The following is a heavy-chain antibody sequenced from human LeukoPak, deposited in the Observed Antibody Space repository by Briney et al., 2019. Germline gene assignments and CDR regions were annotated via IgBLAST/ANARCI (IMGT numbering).Heavy chain of an antibody. V-gene: IGHV3-7*01. Sequence: QPGGSLRLSCAASGFTFSSYWMSWVRRAPGKGLEWVANIKQDGSEKYYVDSVKGRFAISRDNAKNSLYLQMNGLRAEDTAVYYCARAPREWLLGYYFDYWGQGTLVTVSS. CDR3: ARAPREWLLGYYFDY. CDR1: GFTFSSYW. CDR2: IKQDGSEK. J-gene: IGHJ4*02. D-gene: IGHD3-3*01.